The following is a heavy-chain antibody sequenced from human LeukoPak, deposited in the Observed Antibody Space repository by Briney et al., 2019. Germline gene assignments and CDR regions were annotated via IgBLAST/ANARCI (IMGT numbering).Heavy chain of an antibody. V-gene: IGHV1-18*04. CDR2: ISAYNGNT. J-gene: IGHJ3*02. Sequence: GASVKVSCKASGYTFTGYYMHWVRQAPGQGLEWMGWISAYNGNTNYAQKVQGRVTMTTDTSTSTAYMELRSLRSDDTAVYYCARDFTTIVAVQSPAFDIWGQGTMVTVSS. D-gene: IGHD3-22*01. CDR1: GYTFTGYY. CDR3: ARDFTTIVAVQSPAFDI.